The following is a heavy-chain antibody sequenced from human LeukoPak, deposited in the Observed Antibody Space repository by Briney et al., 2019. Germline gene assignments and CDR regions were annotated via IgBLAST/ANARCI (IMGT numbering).Heavy chain of an antibody. CDR2: ISGSGGST. CDR1: GFTFSSYA. CDR3: ARGVYSSSSPLDY. V-gene: IGHV3-23*01. J-gene: IGHJ4*02. Sequence: GGSLRLSCAASGFTFSSYAMSWVRQAPGKGLEWVSAISGSGGSTYYADSVRGRFTISRDNAKNSLYLQMNSLRAEDTAVYYCARGVYSSSSPLDYWGQGTLVTVSS. D-gene: IGHD6-6*01.